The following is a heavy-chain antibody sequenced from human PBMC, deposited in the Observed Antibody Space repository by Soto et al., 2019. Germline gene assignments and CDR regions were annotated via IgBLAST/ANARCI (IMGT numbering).Heavy chain of an antibody. D-gene: IGHD6-19*01. J-gene: IGHJ4*02. CDR1: GFTFDSHA. V-gene: IGHV3-23*01. Sequence: GGSLRLSCAASGFTFDSHAMSWVRQAPGKGLEWLSAISASTKTIHYADSVKGRFSISRDNSENTLHLQMSSLGAEDTALYYCARGSEADPRAYDFWGQGTLVTVSS. CDR3: ARGSEADPRAYDF. CDR2: ISASTKTI.